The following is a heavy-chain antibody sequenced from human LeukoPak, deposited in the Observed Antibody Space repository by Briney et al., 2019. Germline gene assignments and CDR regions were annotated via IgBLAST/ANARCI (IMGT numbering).Heavy chain of an antibody. CDR1: GYIFTSYG. Sequence: ASVKVSCKASGYIFTSYGINWVRQAPGQGLEWMGWISTYNGNTKCAQKVQGRVTLTTDTSTATAYMELRSLRSDDTAIYYCARGRAAADDFDYWGQGTLVTVSS. J-gene: IGHJ4*02. V-gene: IGHV1-18*01. D-gene: IGHD6-13*01. CDR3: ARGRAAADDFDY. CDR2: ISTYNGNT.